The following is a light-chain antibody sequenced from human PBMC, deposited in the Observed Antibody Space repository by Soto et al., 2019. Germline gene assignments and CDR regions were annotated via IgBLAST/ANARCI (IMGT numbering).Light chain of an antibody. CDR2: DAS. Sequence: ETLLTQSPATLSLSPGETATLSCRASQSVSSYLAWYQQKPGQAPRLLIYDASNGATGIPDRFSGSGSGTDFTLTINSLEPKDFAVYYYHQRGSWPRGTFGQGTKVEIK. CDR1: QSVSSY. CDR3: HQRGSWPRGT. V-gene: IGKV3-11*01. J-gene: IGKJ1*01.